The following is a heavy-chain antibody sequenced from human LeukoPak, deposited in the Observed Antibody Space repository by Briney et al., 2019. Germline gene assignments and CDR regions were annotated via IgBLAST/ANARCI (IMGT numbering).Heavy chain of an antibody. V-gene: IGHV4-38-2*02. CDR2: IYHSGST. Sequence: PSETLSLTCTVSGYSISSGYYWGWIRQPPGKGLEWIGSIYHSGSTYYNPSLKSRVTISVDTSKNQFSLKLSSVTAADTAVYYCASLYGSGTTDMRWGQGTLVIVSS. CDR1: GYSISSGYY. CDR3: ASLYGSGTTDMR. D-gene: IGHD3-10*01. J-gene: IGHJ4*02.